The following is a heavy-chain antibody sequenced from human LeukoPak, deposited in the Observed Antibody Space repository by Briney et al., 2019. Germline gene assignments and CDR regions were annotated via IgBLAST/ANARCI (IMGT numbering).Heavy chain of an antibody. CDR3: ARLAASYGGSWINAFYI. D-gene: IGHD6-13*01. Sequence: SETLSLTCAVYGGSFSGYYWSWIRQPPGKGLEWIGEINHSGSTNYNPSLKSRVTISVDTSKNQFSLKLSSVTAADTAVYYCARLAASYGGSWINAFYIWGQGTMVTVPA. V-gene: IGHV4-34*01. J-gene: IGHJ3*02. CDR2: INHSGST. CDR1: GGSFSGYY.